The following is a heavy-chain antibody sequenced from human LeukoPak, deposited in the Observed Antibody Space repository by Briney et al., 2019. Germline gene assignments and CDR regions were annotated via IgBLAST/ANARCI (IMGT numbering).Heavy chain of an antibody. D-gene: IGHD2-2*01. Sequence: GGSLRLSCAASGFTFSSYAMSWVRQAPGKGLEWVSAISGSGGSTYYADSVKGRFTISRDNSKNTLYLQMNSLRAEDTAVYYCAKGGDFWVVVPAAIPDYWGQGTLVTVSS. J-gene: IGHJ4*02. CDR2: ISGSGGST. V-gene: IGHV3-23*01. CDR1: GFTFSSYA. CDR3: AKGGDFWVVVPAAIPDY.